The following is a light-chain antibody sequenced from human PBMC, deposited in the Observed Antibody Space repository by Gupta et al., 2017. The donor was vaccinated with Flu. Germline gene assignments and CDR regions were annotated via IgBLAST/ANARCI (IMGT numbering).Light chain of an antibody. V-gene: IGLV1-40*01. J-gene: IGLJ3*02. CDR3: QSYDSSLSGPWV. CDR2: GNS. Sequence: QSVLTQRPSVSGAPGQRVTISCTGSSPNIGAGYDVHWYQQLPGTAPKLLIYGNSNRPSGVPDRFSGSKSGTSASLAITGLQAEDEADYYCQSYDSSLSGPWVFGGGTKLTVL. CDR1: SPNIGAGYD.